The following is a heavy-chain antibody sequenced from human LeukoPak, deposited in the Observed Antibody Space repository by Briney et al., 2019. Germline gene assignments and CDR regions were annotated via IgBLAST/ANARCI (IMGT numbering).Heavy chain of an antibody. D-gene: IGHD3-22*01. Sequence: NPSETLSLTCTVSGGSISSGSYYWSWIRQPAGKGLEWIGRIYTSGSTNYNPSLKSRVTISVDTSKNQFSLKLSSVTAADTAVYYCARGNHYYDSSAYLAWESFQHWGQGTLVTVSS. V-gene: IGHV4-61*02. J-gene: IGHJ1*01. CDR1: GGSISSGSYY. CDR3: ARGNHYYDSSAYLAWESFQH. CDR2: IYTSGST.